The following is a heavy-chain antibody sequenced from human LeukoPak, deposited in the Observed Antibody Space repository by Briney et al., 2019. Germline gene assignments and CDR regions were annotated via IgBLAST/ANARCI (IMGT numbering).Heavy chain of an antibody. J-gene: IGHJ4*02. V-gene: IGHV3-23*01. CDR3: AKYSHDSSGSYDY. D-gene: IGHD3-22*01. Sequence: GGSLRLSCAASGFTFSSYGMSWVRQAPGKGLEWVSGISGSGSDGSAYYADSVKGRFTISRDNSKNTLYLQMNSLRAEDTAVYYCAKYSHDSSGSYDYWGQGTLVTVSS. CDR1: GFTFSSYG. CDR2: ISGSGSDGSA.